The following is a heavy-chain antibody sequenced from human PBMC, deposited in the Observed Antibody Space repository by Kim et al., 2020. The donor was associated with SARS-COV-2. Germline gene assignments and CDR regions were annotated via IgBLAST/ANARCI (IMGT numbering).Heavy chain of an antibody. V-gene: IGHV3-48*03. Sequence: GGSLRLSCAASGFTFSSYEMNWVRQAPGKGLEWVSYISSSGSTIYYADSVKGRFTISRDNAKNSLYLQMNSQRAEDTAVYYCARDPYSSSYNYYGMDVWGQGTTVTVSS. CDR3: ARDPYSSSYNYYGMDV. CDR1: GFTFSSYE. D-gene: IGHD6-13*01. J-gene: IGHJ6*02. CDR2: ISSSGSTI.